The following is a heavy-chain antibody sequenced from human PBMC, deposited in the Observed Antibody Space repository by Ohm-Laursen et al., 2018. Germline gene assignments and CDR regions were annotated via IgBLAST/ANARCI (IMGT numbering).Heavy chain of an antibody. D-gene: IGHD6-6*01. Sequence: VASVKVSCKASGYTFTDYHIHWVRQAPGQGLEWMGWIYPHTGGPNYAQKFQGRVTMTRDMSMSTAYLEVSRLLSDDTAVYYCAAFPYISSSASFWGQGTLVTVSS. V-gene: IGHV1-2*02. CDR2: IYPHTGGP. J-gene: IGHJ4*02. CDR1: GYTFTDYH. CDR3: AAFPYISSSASF.